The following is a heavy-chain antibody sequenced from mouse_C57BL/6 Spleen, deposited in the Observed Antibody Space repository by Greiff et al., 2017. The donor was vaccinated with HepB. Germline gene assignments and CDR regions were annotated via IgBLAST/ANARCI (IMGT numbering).Heavy chain of an antibody. CDR3: ARSGDYLYFDY. D-gene: IGHD1-1*02. Sequence: VQRVESGAELARPGASVKMSCKASGYTFTSYTMHWVKQRPGQGLEWIGYINPSSGYTKYNQKFKDKATLTAYKSSSTAYMQLSSLTSEDSAVYYCARSGDYLYFDYWGQGTTLTVSS. CDR1: GYTFTSYT. CDR2: INPSSGYT. V-gene: IGHV1-4*01. J-gene: IGHJ2*01.